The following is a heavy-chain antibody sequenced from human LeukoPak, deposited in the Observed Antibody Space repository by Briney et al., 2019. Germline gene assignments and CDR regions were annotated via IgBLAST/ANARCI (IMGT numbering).Heavy chain of an antibody. J-gene: IGHJ5*02. CDR2: INHSGST. Sequence: PSETLSLTCTVSGYSISSGYYWGWIRQPPGKGLEWIGDINHSGSTNYNPSLKSRVTISVDTSKNQFSLKLSSVTAADTAVYYCVRLERDWFDPWGQGTLVTVSS. V-gene: IGHV4-38-2*02. CDR1: GYSISSGYY. D-gene: IGHD1-1*01. CDR3: VRLERDWFDP.